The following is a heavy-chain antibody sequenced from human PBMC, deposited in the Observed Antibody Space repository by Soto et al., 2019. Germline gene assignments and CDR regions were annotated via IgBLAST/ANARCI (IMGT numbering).Heavy chain of an antibody. CDR3: VRDLDGSGSYYTDY. V-gene: IGHV1-18*01. CDR1: GYMFISYG. J-gene: IGHJ4*02. D-gene: IGHD3-10*01. CDR2: IRPYNADT. Sequence: ASVKVSCKASGYMFISYGINWVRQAPGQGLEWMGWIRPYNADTKYAQNLQGRVTMITDTSTSTAYMEMRSLRSDDTAVYYCVRDLDGSGSYYTDYWGPGTLVTVSS.